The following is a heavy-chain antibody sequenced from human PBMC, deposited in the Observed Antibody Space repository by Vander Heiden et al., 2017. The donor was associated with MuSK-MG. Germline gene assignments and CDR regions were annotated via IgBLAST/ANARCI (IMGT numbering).Heavy chain of an antibody. CDR2: ISYDGRKK. J-gene: IGHJ4*02. V-gene: IGHV3-30*01. CDR3: ASFEPHFFDY. CDR1: GFTFSTYA. Sequence: QVQLVESGGGVVQPGRSLRLACAASGFTFSTYAMHWVRQAPGKGLEWVAVISYDGRKKDDADSVKGRFTISRDNSKNTLYLKMKSLRAEDTALYDGASFEPHFFDYWGQGTMVTVYS.